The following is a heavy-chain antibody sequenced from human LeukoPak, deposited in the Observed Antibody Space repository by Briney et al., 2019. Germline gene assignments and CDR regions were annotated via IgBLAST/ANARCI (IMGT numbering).Heavy chain of an antibody. J-gene: IGHJ4*02. V-gene: IGHV3-74*01. CDR3: ARDFSVASRIAAVDY. CDR1: GFTFSSYW. Sequence: GRSLRLSCAASGFTFSSYWMHWVRQAPGKGLVWVSRINSDGSSTSYADSVKGRFTISRDNAKNTLYLQMNSLRAEDTAVYYCARDFSVASRIAAVDYWGQGTLVTVSS. D-gene: IGHD6-25*01. CDR2: INSDGSST.